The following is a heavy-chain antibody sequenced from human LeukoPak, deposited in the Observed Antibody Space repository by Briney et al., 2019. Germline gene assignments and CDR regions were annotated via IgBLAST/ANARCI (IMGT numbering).Heavy chain of an antibody. CDR3: ARQLGYCSDGSCYFDY. V-gene: IGHV3-23*01. Sequence: GGSVRLSCAASGFTFSNYAMSWVRRARGGGVEWVAAISGRGGRTFYGDSVKGRFTISIDNYKNKLHLQMNSMRAEDTDVYVCARQLGYCSDGSCYFDYWGQGTLVTVSS. J-gene: IGHJ4*02. CDR1: GFTFSNYA. D-gene: IGHD2-15*01. CDR2: ISGRGGRT.